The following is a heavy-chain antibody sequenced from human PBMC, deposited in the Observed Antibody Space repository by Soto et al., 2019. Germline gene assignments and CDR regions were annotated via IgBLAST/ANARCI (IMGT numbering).Heavy chain of an antibody. CDR2: IIPLFGTA. CDR3: ARKAACGGDCYAFDS. Sequence: QVYLVQSGAEVKKPGSSVKISCKASGGIFSSNTINWVRQAAGQGLEWMGGIIPLFGTANYAEKFQGRVTITADKSTKTEYMELTSLRSEETAVYYCARKAACGGDCYAFDSWGQGTLVTVSS. V-gene: IGHV1-69*06. J-gene: IGHJ4*02. CDR1: GGIFSSNT. D-gene: IGHD2-21*02.